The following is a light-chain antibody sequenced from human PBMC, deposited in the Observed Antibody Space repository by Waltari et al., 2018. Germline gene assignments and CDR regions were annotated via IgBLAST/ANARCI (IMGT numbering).Light chain of an antibody. CDR3: QQRSNWPRGLT. CDR1: QSVSSY. Sequence: EIVLTQSPATLSLSPGERATLSCRASQSVSSYLAWYQQKPGQAPRLLIYGASNRATGIPARFSGSGSGTDFTLSISSLEPEDFAVYYCQQRSNWPRGLTFGGGTKVEIK. V-gene: IGKV3-11*01. CDR2: GAS. J-gene: IGKJ4*01.